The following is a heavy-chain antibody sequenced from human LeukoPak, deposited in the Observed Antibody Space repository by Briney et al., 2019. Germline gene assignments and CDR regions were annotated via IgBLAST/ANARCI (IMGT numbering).Heavy chain of an antibody. CDR2: ISSTWSYI. Sequence: GGSLRHSCAASGFTFSSCAMSSVRQAPGKGLEWVASISSTWSYIFYADSVKGRFTISRDNAKNSLYLQMNSLRVEDTAVYYCARDGTPNYGSGWVYMDVWGEGTTVTISS. CDR1: GFTFSSCA. CDR3: ARDGTPNYGSGWVYMDV. J-gene: IGHJ6*03. V-gene: IGHV3-21*01. D-gene: IGHD6-19*01.